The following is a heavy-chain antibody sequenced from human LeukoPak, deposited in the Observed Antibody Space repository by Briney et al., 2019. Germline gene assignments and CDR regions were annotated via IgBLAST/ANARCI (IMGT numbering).Heavy chain of an antibody. J-gene: IGHJ4*02. Sequence: ASVKVSCKASGYTFTSYYMNWVRQAPGQGLEWMGIINPSGGSTRNAQKFQGRVTMTRDTSTSTVYMELSSLRSGDTAAYYCARDDYGDFWGQGTLVTVSS. CDR1: GYTFTSYY. CDR3: ARDDYGDF. V-gene: IGHV1-46*01. CDR2: INPSGGST.